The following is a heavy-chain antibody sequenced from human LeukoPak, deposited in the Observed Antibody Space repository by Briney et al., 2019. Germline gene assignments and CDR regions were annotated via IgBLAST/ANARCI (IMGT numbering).Heavy chain of an antibody. CDR1: GGSISSGSYY. J-gene: IGHJ3*02. V-gene: IGHV4-61*02. Sequence: PSQTLSLTCTVSGGSISSGSYYWSWIRQPAGKGLEWIGRIYTSGSTNYNPSLKSRVTISVDTSKNQFSLKLSSVTAADTAVYYCARGYYGSGSYSGRLFDIWGQGTMVTVSS. CDR2: IYTSGST. CDR3: ARGYYGSGSYSGRLFDI. D-gene: IGHD3-10*01.